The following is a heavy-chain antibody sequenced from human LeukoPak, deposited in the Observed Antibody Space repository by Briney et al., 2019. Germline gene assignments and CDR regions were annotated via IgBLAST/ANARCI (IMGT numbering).Heavy chain of an antibody. CDR1: GGSFSGYY. V-gene: IGHV4-34*01. J-gene: IGHJ3*02. CDR2: INHSGST. CDR3: ARPQGGTTYAFDI. Sequence: ASETLSLTCAVYGGSFSGYYWSWIRQPPGKGLEWIGEINHSGSTNYNPSLKSRVTISVDTSKNQFSLKLSSVTAADTAVYYCARPQGGTTYAFDIWGQGTMVTVSS. D-gene: IGHD1-7*01.